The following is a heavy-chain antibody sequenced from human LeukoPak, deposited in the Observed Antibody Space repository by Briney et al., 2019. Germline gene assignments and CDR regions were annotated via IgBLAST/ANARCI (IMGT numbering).Heavy chain of an antibody. CDR3: AKTAYYYDSSGSRGFDP. CDR2: IYYSGST. D-gene: IGHD3-22*01. V-gene: IGHV4-39*07. J-gene: IGHJ5*02. CDR1: GGSISSSSYY. Sequence: SETLSLTCTVSGGSISSSSYYWGWIRQPPGKGLEWIGSIYYSGSTYYNPSLKSRVTISVDTSKNQFSLKLSSVTAADTAVYYCAKTAYYYDSSGSRGFDPWGQGTLVTVSS.